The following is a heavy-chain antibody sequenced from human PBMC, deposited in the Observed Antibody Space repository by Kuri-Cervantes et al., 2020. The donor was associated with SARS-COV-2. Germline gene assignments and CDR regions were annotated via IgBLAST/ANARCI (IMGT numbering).Heavy chain of an antibody. CDR1: GGSFSGYC. CDR2: INHSGST. Sequence: ESLKISCAVYGGSFSGYCWSWMRQPPGKGLEWIGEINHSGSTNYNPSLKSRVTISVDTCKNQFSLKLSSVTAADPAVYYCARSTYGYCSSTSCSPGGAFDIWGQGTMVTVSS. CDR3: ARSTYGYCSSTSCSPGGAFDI. V-gene: IGHV4-34*01. D-gene: IGHD2-2*01. J-gene: IGHJ3*02.